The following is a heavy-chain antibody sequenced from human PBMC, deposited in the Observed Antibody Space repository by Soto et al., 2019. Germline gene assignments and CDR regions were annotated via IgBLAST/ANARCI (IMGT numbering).Heavy chain of an antibody. V-gene: IGHV3-23*01. D-gene: IGHD2-2*02. J-gene: IGHJ4*02. CDR3: ARDQYCSSASCYMAY. CDR2: ISGSGGST. CDR1: GFTFSSYA. Sequence: GGSLRLSCAASGFTFSSYAMSWVRQAPGKGLEWVSAISGSGGSTYYADSVKGRFTISRDNSKNTLYVQMNSLRAEDTAVYYCARDQYCSSASCYMAYWGQGTLVTVSS.